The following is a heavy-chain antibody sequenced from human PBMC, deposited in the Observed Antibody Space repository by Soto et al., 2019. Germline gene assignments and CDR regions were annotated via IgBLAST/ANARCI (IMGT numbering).Heavy chain of an antibody. D-gene: IGHD3-22*01. V-gene: IGHV3-11*04. CDR1: GFTFSDYY. CDR2: ISSSSSTI. CDR3: ARGMYYYDSSGWAY. J-gene: IGHJ4*02. Sequence: PGGSLRLSCAASGFTFSDYYMSWIRQALGKGLEWVSYISSSSSTIYYADSVKGRFTISRDNAKNSLYLQMNSLRDEDTAVYYCARGMYYYDSSGWAYWGQGTLVTVSS.